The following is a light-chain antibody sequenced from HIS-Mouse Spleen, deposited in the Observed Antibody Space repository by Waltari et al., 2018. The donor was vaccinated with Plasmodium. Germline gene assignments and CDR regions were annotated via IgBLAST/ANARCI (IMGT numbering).Light chain of an antibody. CDR2: AVS. Sequence: QSALTQPASVSGSPGQSITLSCTCTSCHVCGYTYVPWYQQHPGKAPKLMIYAVSNRPSGVSNRFSGSKSGNTASLTISGLQAEDEADYYCSSYTSSSTRVFGGGTKLTVL. V-gene: IGLV2-14*03. CDR1: SCHVCGYTY. J-gene: IGLJ3*02. CDR3: SSYTSSSTRV.